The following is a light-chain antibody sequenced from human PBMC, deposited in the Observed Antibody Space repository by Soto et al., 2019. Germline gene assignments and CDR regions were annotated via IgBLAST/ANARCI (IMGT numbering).Light chain of an antibody. CDR2: STN. J-gene: IGLJ2*01. CDR1: SGSVSTNYY. CDR3: VLYMCSGSVV. Sequence: QTVVTQEPSFSVSPGGTVTLTCGLSSGSVSTNYYPSWYQQTPGQAPRTLIYSTNTRSSGVPDRFSGSILGNKAALTITGAQADDESDYYCVLYMCSGSVVFGGGTQLTVL. V-gene: IGLV8-61*01.